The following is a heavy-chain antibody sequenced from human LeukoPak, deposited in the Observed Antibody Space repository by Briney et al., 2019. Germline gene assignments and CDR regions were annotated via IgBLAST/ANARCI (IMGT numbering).Heavy chain of an antibody. CDR1: NYSISRGYH. CDR2: IYPSGST. J-gene: IGHJ4*02. CDR3: ARHTTGDYTPDH. Sequence: SETLSLTCAVSNYSISRGYHWGWIRQPPGKGLQWIGIIYPSGSTYYNPPLKSRVTISVDTSKNRFSLKLSSVTAADTAVYYCARHTTGDYTPDHWGQGTLVTVSS. V-gene: IGHV4-38-2*01. D-gene: IGHD4-17*01.